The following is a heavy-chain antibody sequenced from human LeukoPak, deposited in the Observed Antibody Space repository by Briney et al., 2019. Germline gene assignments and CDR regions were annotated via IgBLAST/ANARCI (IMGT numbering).Heavy chain of an antibody. Sequence: GGSLRLCCAASGFTFDDYAMHWVRQATGKGLEWVSGISWNRGSIGYADSVRGRFTLSRDNAKNSLYLRMNSLRAEDTALYYCARGGLYYYYGMDVWGQGTTVTVSS. V-gene: IGHV3-9*01. CDR1: GFTFDDYA. D-gene: IGHD3-16*01. CDR2: ISWNRGSI. CDR3: ARGGLYYYYGMDV. J-gene: IGHJ6*02.